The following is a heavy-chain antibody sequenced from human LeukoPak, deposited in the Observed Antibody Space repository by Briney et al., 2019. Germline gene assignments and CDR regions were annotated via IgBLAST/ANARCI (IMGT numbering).Heavy chain of an antibody. CDR1: GFSLSTYA. D-gene: IGHD2-15*01. V-gene: IGHV3-23*01. CDR2: ISGSGDKT. J-gene: IGHJ6*03. Sequence: GSLRLSCAASGFSLSTYALSWVRQAPGGGLEGVAAISGSGDKTYHADSVKGRFTISKDNSENRLSLQIDSLRAEDTAVYFCAKDTTAWWYHRAYMNVWGKGTTVTVSS. CDR3: AKDTTAWWYHRAYMNV.